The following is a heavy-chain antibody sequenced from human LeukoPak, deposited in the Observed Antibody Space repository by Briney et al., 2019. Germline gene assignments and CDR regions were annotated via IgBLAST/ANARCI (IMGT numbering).Heavy chain of an antibody. CDR1: GFTFGDYV. Sequence: GRSLRLSCAASGFTFGDYVMHWVRQAPGKGLEWVSGISYNSGSNGYADSVKGRFTISRDNSKNALYLQMNSLRAEDTADYYCAKEGDRGEALYYYYMDVWGNGTTVTVSS. J-gene: IGHJ6*03. D-gene: IGHD3-10*01. CDR3: AKEGDRGEALYYYYMDV. V-gene: IGHV3-9*01. CDR2: ISYNSGSN.